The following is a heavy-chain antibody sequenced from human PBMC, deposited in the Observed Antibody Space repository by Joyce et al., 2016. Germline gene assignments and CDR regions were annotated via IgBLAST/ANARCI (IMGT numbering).Heavy chain of an antibody. CDR1: GFTFSSYA. J-gene: IGHJ6*03. D-gene: IGHD1-14*01. Sequence: EVQLLESGGGLVQPAGSLRLSCAASGFTFSSYAMSWVRQARGKGLEWVSVISGSGGSIDDADSVKGRFTVSRDNSKNTLYLQMNSLGAEDTAGYYCAKVAEGSAGYFYYMDVWGKGTTVTVSS. V-gene: IGHV3-23*01. CDR2: ISGSGGSI. CDR3: AKVAEGSAGYFYYMDV.